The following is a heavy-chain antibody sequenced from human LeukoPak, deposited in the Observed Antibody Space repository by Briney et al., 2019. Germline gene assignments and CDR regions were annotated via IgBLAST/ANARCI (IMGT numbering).Heavy chain of an antibody. V-gene: IGHV4-31*03. CDR2: IYHSGTT. CDR3: ARKENVYYYFDY. J-gene: IGHJ4*02. D-gene: IGHD3-10*01. CDR1: GGSISSGGYY. Sequence: SETLSLTCTVSGGSISSGGYYWSWIRQHPGKGLEWIGYIYHSGTTYYNPSLQSRVTMSVDTSKNQFSQKLSSVTAVDTAVYYCARKENVYYYFDYWGQGTLVTVSS.